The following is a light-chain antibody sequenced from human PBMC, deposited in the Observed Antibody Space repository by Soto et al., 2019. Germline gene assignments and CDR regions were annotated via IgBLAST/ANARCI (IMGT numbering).Light chain of an antibody. V-gene: IGKV3-20*01. J-gene: IGKJ2*01. CDR2: AAS. CDR3: QQYFGSLYT. CDR1: QSISSPY. Sequence: SVLTQSPGTLSLSPGEGATLSCRTSQSISSPYLAWYQQRPGQAPRLLIYAASRRATDIPDRFSGSGSGTDFTLTISRLEPEDFAVYYCQQYFGSLYTFGQGTKLEIK.